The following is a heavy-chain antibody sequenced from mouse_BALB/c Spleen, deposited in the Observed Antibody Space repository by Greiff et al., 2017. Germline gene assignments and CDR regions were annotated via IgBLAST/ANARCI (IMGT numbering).Heavy chain of an antibody. V-gene: IGHV3-8*02. D-gene: IGHD3-1*01. CDR3: ARYRGLSRDFDY. Sequence: EVKLLESGPSLVKPSQTLSLTCSVTGDSITSGYWNWIRKFPGNKLEYMGYISYSGSTYYNPSLKSRISITRDTSKNQYYLQLNSVTTEDTATYYCARYRGLSRDFDYWGQGTTLTVSS. CDR1: GDSITSGY. CDR2: ISYSGST. J-gene: IGHJ2*01.